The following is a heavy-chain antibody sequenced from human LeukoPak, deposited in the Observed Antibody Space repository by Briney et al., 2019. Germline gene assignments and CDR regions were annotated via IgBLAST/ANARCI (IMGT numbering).Heavy chain of an antibody. CDR1: GYSISSGYY. D-gene: IGHD4-17*01. Sequence: SETLSLTCTVSGYSISSGYYWGWIRQPPGKGLEWIGSIYYSGSAYYNPSLKSRVTISVDTSKNQFSLKLSSVTAADTAVYYCARPSRNDYGDYPSYFDYWGQGTLVTVSS. V-gene: IGHV4-38-2*02. CDR2: IYYSGSA. J-gene: IGHJ4*02. CDR3: ARPSRNDYGDYPSYFDY.